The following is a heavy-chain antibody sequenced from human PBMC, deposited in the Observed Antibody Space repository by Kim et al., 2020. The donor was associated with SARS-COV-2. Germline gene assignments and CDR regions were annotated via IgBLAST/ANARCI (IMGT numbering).Heavy chain of an antibody. Sequence: GGSLRLSCAASGFTVSSNYMSWVRQAPGKGLEWVSDIYSGGSTYYADSVKGRFTISRDNAKNTLYLQMNSLRAEDTAVYYCARDGGGSFHFDYWGQGTLVTVSS. CDR1: GFTVSSNY. CDR3: ARDGGGSFHFDY. V-gene: IGHV3-53*01. CDR2: IYSGGST. J-gene: IGHJ4*02. D-gene: IGHD1-26*01.